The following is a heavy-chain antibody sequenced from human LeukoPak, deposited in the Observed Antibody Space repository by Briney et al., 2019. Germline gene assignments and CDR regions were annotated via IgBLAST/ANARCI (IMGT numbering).Heavy chain of an antibody. CDR2: IKQDGNEK. D-gene: IGHD6-13*01. J-gene: IGHJ6*03. Sequence: GGSLRLSCAASGFTFSSYWMSWVRQAPGKGLEWVANIKQDGNEKYFVDSVKGRFSISRDNAKNSLYLQMNSLRAEDTAVYYCARDMYGSSWANYYYYYMDVWGKGTTVTVSS. CDR3: ARDMYGSSWANYYYYYMDV. V-gene: IGHV3-7*01. CDR1: GFTFSSYW.